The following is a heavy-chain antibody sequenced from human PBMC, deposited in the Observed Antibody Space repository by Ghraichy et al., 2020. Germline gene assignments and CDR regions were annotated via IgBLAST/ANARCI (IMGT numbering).Heavy chain of an antibody. CDR3: ARGGPGQWLVRPATYNWFDP. V-gene: IGHV4-4*07. CDR1: GGSISSYY. D-gene: IGHD6-19*01. J-gene: IGHJ5*02. CDR2: IYTSGST. Sequence: SETLSLTCTVSGGSISSYYWSWIRQPAGKGLEWIGRIYTSGSTNYNPSLKSRVTMSVDTSKNQFSLKLSSVTAADTAVYYCARGGPGQWLVRPATYNWFDPWGQGTLVTVSS.